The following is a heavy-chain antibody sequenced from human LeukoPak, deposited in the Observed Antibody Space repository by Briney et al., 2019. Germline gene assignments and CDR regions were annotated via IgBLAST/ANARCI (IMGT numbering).Heavy chain of an antibody. CDR3: ARRSGILTGFDY. CDR1: GYTFTAYY. J-gene: IGHJ4*02. V-gene: IGHV1-2*02. CDR2: INTNSGGT. D-gene: IGHD3-9*01. Sequence: ASVKVSCKASGYTFTAYYMYWVRQAPGQGLEWMGWINTNSGGTNYAQRFQGGVTMTRDTSISTAYMELSSLRSDDTAVYYCARRSGILTGFDYWGQGTLVTVSS.